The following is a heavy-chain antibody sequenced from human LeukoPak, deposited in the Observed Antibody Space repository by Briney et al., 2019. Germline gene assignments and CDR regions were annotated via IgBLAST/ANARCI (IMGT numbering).Heavy chain of an antibody. V-gene: IGHV4-34*01. Sequence: SETPSLTCAVYGGSFSGYYWSWIRQPPGKGLEWIGGINHSGSTNYNPSLKSRVTISVDTSKNQFSLKLSSVTAADTAVYYCARGAPYYYGSGSFRYFDYWGQGTLVTVSS. J-gene: IGHJ4*02. CDR2: INHSGST. CDR1: GGSFSGYY. CDR3: ARGAPYYYGSGSFRYFDY. D-gene: IGHD3-10*01.